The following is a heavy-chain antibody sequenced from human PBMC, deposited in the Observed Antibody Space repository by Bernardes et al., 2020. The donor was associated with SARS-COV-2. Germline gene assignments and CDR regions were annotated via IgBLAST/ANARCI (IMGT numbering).Heavy chain of an antibody. Sequence: ASVKVSCKASGYTFSDYTMHWVRQAPGQGLEWMGWINPFSGATVYAQKFQGRVTMTGDTSITTAYMQLSGLRSDDTAVYYCARVWAYSSSSFDFWGQGTLVTVSS. CDR3: ARVWAYSSSSFDF. CDR2: INPFSGAT. J-gene: IGHJ4*02. CDR1: GYTFSDYT. V-gene: IGHV1-2*02. D-gene: IGHD6-6*01.